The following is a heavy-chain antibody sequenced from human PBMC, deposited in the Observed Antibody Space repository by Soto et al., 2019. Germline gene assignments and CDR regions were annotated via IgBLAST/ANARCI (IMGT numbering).Heavy chain of an antibody. V-gene: IGHV3-20*01. J-gene: IGHJ4*02. D-gene: IGHD6-19*01. CDR3: ARDRTAVAGTFVGY. CDR2: INWNGGST. Sequence: EVQLVESGGGVVRPGGSLRLSCAASGFTFDDYGMSWVHQAPGKGLEWVSGINWNGGSTGYADSVKGRFTISRDNAKNSLYLQMNSLRAEDTALYHCARDRTAVAGTFVGYWGQGTLVTVSS. CDR1: GFTFDDYG.